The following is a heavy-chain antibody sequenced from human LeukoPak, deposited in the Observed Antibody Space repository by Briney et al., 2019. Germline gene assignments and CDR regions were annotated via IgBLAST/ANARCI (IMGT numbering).Heavy chain of an antibody. Sequence: GGSLRLSCAASGFTFSNAWMRWVRQAPGKGLEWVGRIKSKTDGGTTDYAAPVKGIFTISRDDSKNTLYLQMNSLKTEDTAVYYCTTVPLPQYSSSHRAYYYYYYMDVWGKGTTVTVSS. J-gene: IGHJ6*03. D-gene: IGHD6-6*01. CDR2: IKSKTDGGTT. V-gene: IGHV3-15*01. CDR3: TTVPLPQYSSSHRAYYYYYYMDV. CDR1: GFTFSNAW.